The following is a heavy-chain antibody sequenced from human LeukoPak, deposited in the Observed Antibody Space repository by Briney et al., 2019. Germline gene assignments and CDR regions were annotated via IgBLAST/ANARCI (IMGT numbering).Heavy chain of an antibody. J-gene: IGHJ4*02. Sequence: ASVKVSCKASGYTFTSYYMHWVRQAPGQGLEWMGIINPSGGSTSYAQKFQGRVTMTRDMSISTAYMELSRLRSDDTAVYYCARDDSSSCQLDYWGQGTLVTVSS. V-gene: IGHV1-46*01. CDR3: ARDDSSSCQLDY. D-gene: IGHD6-13*01. CDR2: INPSGGST. CDR1: GYTFTSYY.